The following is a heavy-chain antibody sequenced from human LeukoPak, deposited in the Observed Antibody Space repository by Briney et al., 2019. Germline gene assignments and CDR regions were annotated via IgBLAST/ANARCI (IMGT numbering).Heavy chain of an antibody. V-gene: IGHV4-59*08. CDR2: TSDSGSS. D-gene: IGHD3-16*02. J-gene: IGHJ2*01. Sequence: SETLSLTCTVSAGSISAYYWTWIRQPPGKGLECIGYTSDSGSSNYKSSLKSRVSMSVDTSKRQFSLTLTSVTAADTAVYYCARIVRQDGGYLDLWGRGSLVTVSS. CDR3: ARIVRQDGGYLDL. CDR1: AGSISAYY.